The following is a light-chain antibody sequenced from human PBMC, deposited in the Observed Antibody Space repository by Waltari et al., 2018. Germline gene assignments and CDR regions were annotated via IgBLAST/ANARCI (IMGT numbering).Light chain of an antibody. CDR2: DVN. J-gene: IGLJ1*01. CDR3: SSYTTGSTRYV. CDR1: SSDIGAYNF. Sequence: QSALTQPASVSGSPGQSISISCTGTSSDIGAYNFVSWYQKHPGKAPKVMIYDVNNRPSGVSSRFSGSKSGNTASLTISGLQAEDEADYYCSSYTTGSTRYVFGSGTEVTVL. V-gene: IGLV2-14*03.